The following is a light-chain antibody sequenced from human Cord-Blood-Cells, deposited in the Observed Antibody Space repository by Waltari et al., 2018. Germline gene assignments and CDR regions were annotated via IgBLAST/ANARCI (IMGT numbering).Light chain of an antibody. Sequence: EIVLTQSPGTLSSSPGERATLSCRASQSVSSSYLAWYQQNPGQAPRLLTYGASGRAAGIPDRFSGSGSGTDFTLTISGLGPEVFAVYYCQQYGSSPRTFGQGTKVEI. J-gene: IGKJ1*01. V-gene: IGKV3-20*01. CDR2: GAS. CDR3: QQYGSSPRT. CDR1: QSVSSSY.